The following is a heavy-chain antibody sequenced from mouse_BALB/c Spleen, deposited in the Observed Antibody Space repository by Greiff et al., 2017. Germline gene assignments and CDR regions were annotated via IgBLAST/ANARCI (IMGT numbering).Heavy chain of an antibody. Sequence: EVKVEESGGGLVKPGGSLKLSCAASGFTFSDYYMYWVRQTPEKRLEWVATISDGGSYTYYPDSVKGRFTISRDNAKNNLYLQMSSLKSEDTAMYYCARDDGNYVGYAMDYWGQGTSVTVSA. CDR1: GFTFSDYY. V-gene: IGHV5-4*02. CDR2: ISDGGSYT. J-gene: IGHJ4*01. D-gene: IGHD2-1*01. CDR3: ARDDGNYVGYAMDY.